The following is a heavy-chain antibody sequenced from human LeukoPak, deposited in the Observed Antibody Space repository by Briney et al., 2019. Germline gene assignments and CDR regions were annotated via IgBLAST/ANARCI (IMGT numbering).Heavy chain of an antibody. Sequence: PSETLSLTCTVSGASISTYYWSWIRQPPGKGLEWMAYIYHSGSTNYNPSLKSRVTISVDTSKNQFSLKLNSVTAADTALYYCARDGYGGIDYWGQGILVTVSS. J-gene: IGHJ4*02. CDR2: IYHSGST. V-gene: IGHV4-59*12. CDR3: ARDGYGGIDY. D-gene: IGHD4-23*01. CDR1: GASISTYY.